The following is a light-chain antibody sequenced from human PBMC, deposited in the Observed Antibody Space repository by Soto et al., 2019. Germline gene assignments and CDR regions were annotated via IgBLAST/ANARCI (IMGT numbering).Light chain of an antibody. V-gene: IGLV7-43*01. CDR1: TGAVTSGYY. J-gene: IGLJ3*02. CDR3: LLYFGGARV. CDR2: STS. Sequence: VVTQEPSLTVSPGGTVTLTCASSTGAVTSGYYPNWFQQKPGQAPRALIYSTSEKHSWTPSRFSGSLLGGKAALTLSGVQPEDEADYYCLLYFGGARVFGGGTKVTVL.